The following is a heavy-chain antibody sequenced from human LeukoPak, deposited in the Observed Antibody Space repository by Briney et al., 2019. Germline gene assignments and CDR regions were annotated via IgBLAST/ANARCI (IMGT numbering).Heavy chain of an antibody. D-gene: IGHD3-22*01. CDR2: INNRGT. Sequence: SETLSLTCTVSSHSMSTVDYSWSWIRQPPGKGLEWIGYINNRGTSHNPSLKSRVAISVDTSKNQFSLKLTPVTAADTAVYYCAAGGHYYDSSGYYYFQDWGQGSLVTVSS. CDR1: SHSMSTVDYS. V-gene: IGHV4-30-4*01. CDR3: AAGGHYYDSSGYYYFQD. J-gene: IGHJ4*02.